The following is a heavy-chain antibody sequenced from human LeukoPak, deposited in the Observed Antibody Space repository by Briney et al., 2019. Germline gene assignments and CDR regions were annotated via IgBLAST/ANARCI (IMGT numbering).Heavy chain of an antibody. V-gene: IGHV4-61*02. J-gene: IGHJ5*02. CDR1: GDSISSGDYY. CDR2: IYTSGST. Sequence: PSETLSLTCTVSGDSISSGDYYWSWIRQPAGTGLEWIGRIYTSGSTNYNPSLKSRVTMSVDTSKNQFSLKLSSVTAADTAVYYCARVGGHWFDPWGQGTLVTVSS. CDR3: ARVGGHWFDP.